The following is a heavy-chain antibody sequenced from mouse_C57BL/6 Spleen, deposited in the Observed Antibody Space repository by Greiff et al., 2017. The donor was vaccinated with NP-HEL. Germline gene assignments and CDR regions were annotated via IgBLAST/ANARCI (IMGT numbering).Heavy chain of an antibody. V-gene: IGHV14-3*01. D-gene: IGHD2-4*01. J-gene: IGHJ1*03. CDR3: ALYDYDDWYFDV. CDR2: IDPANGNT. Sequence: VQLKESVAELVRPGASVKLSCTASGFNIKNTYMHWVKQRPEQGLEWIGRIDPANGNTKYAPKFQGKATITADPSSNTAYRKLSSLTSEDTAIYYCALYDYDDWYFDVWGTGTTVTVSS. CDR1: GFNIKNTY.